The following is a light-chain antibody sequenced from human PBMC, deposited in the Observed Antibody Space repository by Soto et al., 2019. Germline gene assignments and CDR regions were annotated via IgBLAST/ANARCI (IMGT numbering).Light chain of an antibody. CDR1: SSNVGAGYD. J-gene: IGLJ2*01. CDR3: QSYDRSLSGVV. Sequence: QSVLTQPPSVSGAPGQWVTIACTGSSSNVGAGYDVHWYQQLPGTAPKLLIYGNSKRHSGVPDRFSGSKSGTSASLAITGLQAEDEAEYYCQSYDRSLSGVVFGGGTKVTVL. V-gene: IGLV1-40*01. CDR2: GNS.